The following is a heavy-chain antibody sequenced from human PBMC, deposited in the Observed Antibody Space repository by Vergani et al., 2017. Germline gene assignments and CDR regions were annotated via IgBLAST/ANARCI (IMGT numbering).Heavy chain of an antibody. CDR3: AGDRGYSGYDQELDY. V-gene: IGHV1-8*01. J-gene: IGHJ4*02. CDR1: GYTFTSYD. D-gene: IGHD5-12*01. Sequence: QVQLVQSGAEVKKPGASVKVSCKASGYTFTSYDINWVRQATGQGLEWMGWMNPNSGNTGYAQKFQGRVTMTTDTSTSTAYMELRSLRSDDTAVYYCAGDRGYSGYDQELDYWGQGTLVTVSS. CDR2: MNPNSGNT.